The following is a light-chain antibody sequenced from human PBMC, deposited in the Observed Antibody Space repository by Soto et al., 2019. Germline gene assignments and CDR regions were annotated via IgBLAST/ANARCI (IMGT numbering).Light chain of an antibody. J-gene: IGKJ2*01. Sequence: DIQMTQSPSSLSASVGDRITITCQASQDISNRLNWYHQKPGKAPNLLIYDASNLAAGVPSGFSGSGSGTDFTFTISSLQPEDIVTYYCQHGFTVPYTFGQGTKLEIK. CDR2: DAS. CDR3: QHGFTVPYT. V-gene: IGKV1-33*01. CDR1: QDISNR.